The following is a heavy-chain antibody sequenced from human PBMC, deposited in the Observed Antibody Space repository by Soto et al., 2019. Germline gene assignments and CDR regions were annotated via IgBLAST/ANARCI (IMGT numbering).Heavy chain of an antibody. Sequence: QVQLVQSGAEVKKPGSSVKVSCKASGGTFSSYAISWVRQAPGQGLEWMGGTIPIFGKANYAQKFRGRVTITADESTSTAYMELSSLRSEDTAVYYCASKGGAREYNWFDPWGQGTLVTVSS. J-gene: IGHJ5*02. CDR1: GGTFSSYA. CDR2: TIPIFGKA. CDR3: ASKGGAREYNWFDP. D-gene: IGHD1-26*01. V-gene: IGHV1-69*01.